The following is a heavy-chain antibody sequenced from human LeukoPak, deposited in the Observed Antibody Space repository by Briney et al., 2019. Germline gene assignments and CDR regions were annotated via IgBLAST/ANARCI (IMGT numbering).Heavy chain of an antibody. V-gene: IGHV3-13*01. D-gene: IGHD2-2*01. J-gene: IGHJ5*02. CDR1: GFTFSSYD. Sequence: GGSLRLSCAASGFTFSSYDMHWVRQATGKALEWVPAIGTAGDTYYPGSVKGRFTISRENAKNSLYLQMNSLRAGDTAVYYCARAAEYGFDPWGQGTLVTVSS. CDR3: ARAAEYGFDP. CDR2: IGTAGDT.